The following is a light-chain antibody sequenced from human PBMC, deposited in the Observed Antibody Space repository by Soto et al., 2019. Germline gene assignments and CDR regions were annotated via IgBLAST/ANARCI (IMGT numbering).Light chain of an antibody. V-gene: IGLV2-14*03. CDR1: SSDIGDSNY. CDR2: DVS. Sequence: SALTQPASVSGSPGQSITISCTGTSSDIGDSNYVSWYQQHPGKAPKLVIYDVSNRPSGVSNRFSGSKSANTASLAISGLQAEDEADYYCSSFRSSSTSDVFGTGTKLTVL. J-gene: IGLJ1*01. CDR3: SSFRSSSTSDV.